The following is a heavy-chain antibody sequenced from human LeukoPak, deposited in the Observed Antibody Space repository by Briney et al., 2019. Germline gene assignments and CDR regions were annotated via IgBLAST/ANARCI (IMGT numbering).Heavy chain of an antibody. V-gene: IGHV1-18*01. CDR2: ISAYNGNT. J-gene: IGHJ5*02. Sequence: VASVKVCCKASGYTFTSYGISWVRQAPGQGLEWMGWISAYNGNTNYAQKLQGRVTMTTDTSTSTAYMELRSLRSDDTAVYYCARIAQYCSSTSCYRGFNWFDPWGQGTLVTVSS. CDR3: ARIAQYCSSTSCYRGFNWFDP. CDR1: GYTFTSYG. D-gene: IGHD2-2*01.